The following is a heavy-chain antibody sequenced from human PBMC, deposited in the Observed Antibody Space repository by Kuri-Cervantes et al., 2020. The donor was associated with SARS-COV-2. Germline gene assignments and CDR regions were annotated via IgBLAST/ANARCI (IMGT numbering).Heavy chain of an antibody. V-gene: IGHV3-20*04. D-gene: IGHD3-3*01. CDR2: INWNGGST. CDR1: GFTFDDYG. J-gene: IGHJ6*02. CDR3: ARDRSAGYDFWSGYLYYYGMDV. Sequence: GGSLRLSCAASGFTFDDYGMSWVRQAPGKGLEWVSGINWNGGSTGYADSVKGRFTISRDNAKNSLYLQMNSLRAEDTAVYYCARDRSAGYDFWSGYLYYYGMDVWGQGTTVTVSS.